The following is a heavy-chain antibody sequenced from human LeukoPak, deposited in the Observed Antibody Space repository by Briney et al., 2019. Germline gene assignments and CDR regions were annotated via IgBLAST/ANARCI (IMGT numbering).Heavy chain of an antibody. J-gene: IGHJ3*02. CDR1: GYTFTGYY. D-gene: IGHD5-12*01. Sequence: ASVKVSCKASGYTFTGYYMHWVRQAPGQGLEWMGWINPNSGGTNYAQKFQGRVTMTRDTSISTAYMELSRLRSDDTAVYYCARALDIVATGAFDIWGQGTMVTVSS. CDR2: INPNSGGT. V-gene: IGHV1-2*02. CDR3: ARALDIVATGAFDI.